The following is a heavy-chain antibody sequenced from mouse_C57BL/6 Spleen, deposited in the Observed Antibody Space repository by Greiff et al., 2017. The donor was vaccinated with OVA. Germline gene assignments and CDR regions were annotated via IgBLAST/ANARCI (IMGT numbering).Heavy chain of an antibody. Sequence: EVQVVESGGGLVKPGGSLKLSCAASGFTFSDYGMHWVRQAPEKGLEWVAYISSGSSTIYYADTVKGRFTISRDNAKNTLFLQMTSLRSEDTAMYYCARVNYGSSYSYWYFDVWGTGTTVTVSS. V-gene: IGHV5-17*01. CDR1: GFTFSDYG. CDR2: ISSGSSTI. J-gene: IGHJ1*03. CDR3: ARVNYGSSYSYWYFDV. D-gene: IGHD1-1*01.